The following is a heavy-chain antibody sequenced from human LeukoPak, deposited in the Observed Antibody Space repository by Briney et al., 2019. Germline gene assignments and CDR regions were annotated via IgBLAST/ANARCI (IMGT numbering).Heavy chain of an antibody. CDR3: ARDEGLFAY. Sequence: GGSLRLSCVASGFAFNNYWMTWVRQAPGKGLECVASVNEDESEKYYVDSVKGRFTISRDNAKNSVFLQMNSLRAEDTAMYYCARDEGLFAYWGQGALVTVSS. V-gene: IGHV3-7*01. CDR1: GFAFNNYW. CDR2: VNEDESEK. J-gene: IGHJ4*02. D-gene: IGHD3/OR15-3a*01.